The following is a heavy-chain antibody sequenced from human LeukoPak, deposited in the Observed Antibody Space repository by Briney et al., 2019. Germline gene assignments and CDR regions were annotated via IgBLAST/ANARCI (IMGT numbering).Heavy chain of an antibody. D-gene: IGHD2/OR15-2a*01. CDR1: GYTFTSYD. J-gene: IGHJ6*03. CDR3: ARGPNWGTSYLLLHYMDG. CDR2: MNPNSGDT. Sequence: GASVKVSCKASGYTFTSYDINWVRQATGQGLEWMGWMNPNSGDTGYAQKFQGRVTITRNTSISTAYMELSSLRSEDTAVYYCARGPNWGTSYLLLHYMDGWGKGTTVTVSS. V-gene: IGHV1-8*01.